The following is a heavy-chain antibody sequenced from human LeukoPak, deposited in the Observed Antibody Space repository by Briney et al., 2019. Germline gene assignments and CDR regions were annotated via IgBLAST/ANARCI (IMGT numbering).Heavy chain of an antibody. V-gene: IGHV4-59*01. CDR2: IYYSGST. Sequence: KASETLSLTCTVSGGSISSYYWGWIRQPPGKGLEWIGYIYYSGSTNYNPSLKSRVTISVDTSKNQFSLKLSSVAAADTAVYYCARDGGATTGGHFDYWGQGTLVTVSS. D-gene: IGHD1-26*01. J-gene: IGHJ4*02. CDR3: ARDGGATTGGHFDY. CDR1: GGSISSYY.